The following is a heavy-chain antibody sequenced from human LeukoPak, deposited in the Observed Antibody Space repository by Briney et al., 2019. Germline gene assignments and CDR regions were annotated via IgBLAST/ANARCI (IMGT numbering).Heavy chain of an antibody. CDR2: MNPNSGNT. D-gene: IGHD5-18*01. Sequence: ASVKVSCKASGYTFTSYDINWMRQATGQGLEWMGWMNPNSGNTGYAQKFQGRVTMTRNTSISTAYMELSSLRSEDTAVYYCARGRYSYGQDAFDIWGQGTMVTVSS. V-gene: IGHV1-8*01. CDR3: ARGRYSYGQDAFDI. CDR1: GYTFTSYD. J-gene: IGHJ3*02.